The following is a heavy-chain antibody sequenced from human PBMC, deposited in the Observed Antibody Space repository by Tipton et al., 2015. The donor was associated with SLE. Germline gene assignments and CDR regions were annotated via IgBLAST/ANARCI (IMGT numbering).Heavy chain of an antibody. D-gene: IGHD3-10*01. CDR2: INTNTGNP. Sequence: QSGAEVKKPGASVKVSCKASGYTFTTYALNWVRQAPGQGLEWMGRINTNTGNPTYAQGFTGRFVFSLDTSVSTAYLQISSLKAEDTAVYYCARDYYASGSPLGFDPWGQGTLVTVSS. CDR1: GYTFTTYA. V-gene: IGHV7-4-1*02. CDR3: ARDYYASGSPLGFDP. J-gene: IGHJ5*02.